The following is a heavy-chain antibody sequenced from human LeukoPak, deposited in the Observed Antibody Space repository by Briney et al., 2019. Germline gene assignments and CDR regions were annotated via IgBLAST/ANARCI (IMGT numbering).Heavy chain of an antibody. CDR3: ARRGSAYDY. D-gene: IGHD3-10*01. Sequence: QPGGSLRLSCAASGFTFSDYPMHWVRQAPGKGLEYVSAISSSGGSTYYADSVKGRSTISRDNSKNTVYLQVGSLRAEDMAVYYCARRGSAYDYWGQGTLVTVSS. CDR2: ISSSGGST. CDR1: GFTFSDYP. V-gene: IGHV3-64*02. J-gene: IGHJ4*02.